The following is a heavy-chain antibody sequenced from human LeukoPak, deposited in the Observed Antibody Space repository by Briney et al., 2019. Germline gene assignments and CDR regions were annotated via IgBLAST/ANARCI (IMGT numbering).Heavy chain of an antibody. Sequence: ASVKVSCKASGGTFSSYAISWVRQAPGQGLEWMGGIIPIFGTANYAQKFQGRVTITADESTSTAYMELSSLTSDDTAVYYCARSSYQLPHFDYWGQGTLVTVSS. CDR1: GGTFSSYA. CDR3: ARSSYQLPHFDY. D-gene: IGHD2-2*01. J-gene: IGHJ4*02. V-gene: IGHV1-69*13. CDR2: IIPIFGTA.